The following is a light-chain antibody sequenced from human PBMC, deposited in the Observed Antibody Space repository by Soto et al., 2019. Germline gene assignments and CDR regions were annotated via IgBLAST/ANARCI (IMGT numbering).Light chain of an antibody. V-gene: IGLV6-57*02. J-gene: IGLJ7*01. CDR3: QSYDFDNHVV. CDR1: GGFITNNY. Sequence: NFMLTQPHSVSGSPGETVTISCTASGGFITNNYVQWYQQRPGSAPTTVIYEDKQRPSWVPDRFSASFDTSSNSASLSISGLKAEDDADYYCQSYDFDNHVVFGGGTQLTVL. CDR2: EDK.